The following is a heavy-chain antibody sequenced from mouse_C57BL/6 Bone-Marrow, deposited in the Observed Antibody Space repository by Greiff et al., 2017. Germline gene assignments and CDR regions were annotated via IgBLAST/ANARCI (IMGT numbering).Heavy chain of an antibody. CDR3: ARALYYGNRAWFAY. CDR2: IWTGGGT. Sequence: VKLVESGPGLVAPSQSLSITCTVSGFSLTSYAISWVRQPPGKGLEWLGVIWTGGGTNYNSALKSRLSISKDNSKSQVFLKMNSLQTDDTARYYCARALYYGNRAWFAYWGQGTLVTVSA. V-gene: IGHV2-9-1*01. J-gene: IGHJ3*01. D-gene: IGHD2-1*01. CDR1: GFSLTSYA.